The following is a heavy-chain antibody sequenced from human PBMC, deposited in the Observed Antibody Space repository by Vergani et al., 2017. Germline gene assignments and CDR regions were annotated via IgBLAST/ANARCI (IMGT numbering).Heavy chain of an antibody. CDR3: AKKCNWDDSYFYCMDV. Sequence: QVQLVESGGGVVQPGRSLRLSCAASGFTFNQYGMHWVRQAPGKGLEWVAVTWYDGNNKQYADSVKGRFTISRDNSKNTVHLQMNSLTAEDTAVYYCAKKCNWDDSYFYCMDVWGKGTTVTVSS. V-gene: IGHV3-33*06. CDR2: TWYDGNNK. D-gene: IGHD1-1*01. J-gene: IGHJ6*03. CDR1: GFTFNQYG.